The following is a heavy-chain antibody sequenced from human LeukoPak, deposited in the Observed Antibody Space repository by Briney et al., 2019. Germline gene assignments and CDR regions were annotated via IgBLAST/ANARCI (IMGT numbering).Heavy chain of an antibody. Sequence: PGGSLRLSCAASGFTFSSYWMSWVRQAPGKGLEWVANIKQDGSEKYYVDSVKGRFTISRDNAKNSLYLQMNSLRAEDTAVYYCARDRTMIVVVPRNGLFDYWGQGTLVTVSS. D-gene: IGHD3-22*01. J-gene: IGHJ4*02. CDR3: ARDRTMIVVVPRNGLFDY. CDR2: IKQDGSEK. V-gene: IGHV3-7*01. CDR1: GFTFSSYW.